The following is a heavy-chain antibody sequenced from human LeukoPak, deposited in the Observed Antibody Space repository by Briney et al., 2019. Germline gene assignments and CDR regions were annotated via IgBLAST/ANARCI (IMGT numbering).Heavy chain of an antibody. V-gene: IGHV1-69*05. J-gene: IGHJ4*02. CDR3: ARASSSGYYPFDY. CDR1: GGTFSSYA. CDR2: IIPIFGTA. Sequence: SVKVSCKASGGTFSSYAISWVRQAPGQGLEWMGGIIPIFGTANYAQKFQGRVTITTDESTSTAYMELSSLRSEGTAVYYCARASSSGYYPFDYWGQGTLVTVSS. D-gene: IGHD3-22*01.